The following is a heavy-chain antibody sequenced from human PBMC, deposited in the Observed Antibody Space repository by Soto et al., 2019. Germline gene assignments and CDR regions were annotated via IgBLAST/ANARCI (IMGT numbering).Heavy chain of an antibody. Sequence: SETLSLTXTVSGGSISSDYWSWIRQPPGKGLEWIGFIYYSGSTNYNPSLKSRVTISVDTSKNQFSLKLSSVTAADTAVYYCAISGKSAAKGYSYAYEFYYYYGMDVWGQGTTVTVSS. V-gene: IGHV4-59*01. D-gene: IGHD5-18*01. CDR1: GGSISSDY. J-gene: IGHJ6*02. CDR2: IYYSGST. CDR3: AISGKSAAKGYSYAYEFYYYYGMDV.